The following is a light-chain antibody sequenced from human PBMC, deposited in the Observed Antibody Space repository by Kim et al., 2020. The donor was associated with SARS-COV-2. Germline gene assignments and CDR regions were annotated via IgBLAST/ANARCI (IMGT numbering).Light chain of an antibody. CDR2: DAS. Sequence: AFVGDILTLTCQGRQDISNYLKCYKQQPGKPPKLLLYDASNLETGVTSRFSVSGSGTDFTFTISSLKPEDSATYYCQQYDNLPLTFGGGTKVDIK. J-gene: IGKJ4*02. V-gene: IGKV1-33*01. CDR1: QDISNY. CDR3: QQYDNLPLT.